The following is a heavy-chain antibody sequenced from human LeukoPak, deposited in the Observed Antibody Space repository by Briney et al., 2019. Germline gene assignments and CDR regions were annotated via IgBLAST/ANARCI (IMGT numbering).Heavy chain of an antibody. CDR1: GFTFGKYS. Sequence: GGSLRLSCVGSGFTFGKYSLHWVRQAPGKGLEWVSSISDDGDNNDHADSVKGRFTISRDNSQNTLYLQMNSLTPEDTAVYYCARDSLRGGYESPTGYWGQGTLVTVSS. J-gene: IGHJ4*02. CDR3: ARDSLRGGYESPTGY. D-gene: IGHD5-24*01. V-gene: IGHV3-30-3*01. CDR2: ISDDGDNN.